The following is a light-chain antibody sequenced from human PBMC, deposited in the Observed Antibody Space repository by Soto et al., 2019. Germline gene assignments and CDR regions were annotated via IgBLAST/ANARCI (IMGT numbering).Light chain of an antibody. J-gene: IGKJ1*01. CDR2: GAS. CDR3: QQYGRAPRT. Sequence: DIVLTQSPATLSLSPGERATLFCRASQSVTSYLAWYQQRRGQAPRLLIYGASSRATGIPDRFSGSGSGTDFTLTINSLEPEDFAVYYCQQYGRAPRTFGQGTKVDIK. CDR1: QSVTSY. V-gene: IGKV3-20*01.